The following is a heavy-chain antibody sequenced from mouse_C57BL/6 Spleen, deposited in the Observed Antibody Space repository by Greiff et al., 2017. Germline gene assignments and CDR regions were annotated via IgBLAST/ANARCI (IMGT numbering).Heavy chain of an antibody. CDR2: ISDGGSYT. J-gene: IGHJ3*01. CDR1: GFTFSSYA. Sequence: EVQLVESGGGLVKPGGSLKLSCAASGFTFSSYAMSWVRQTPEKRLEWVATISDGGSYTYYPDNVKGRFTISRDNAKNNRYLQMSHLKSEDTAMYYCASHNTAWFAYWGQGTLVTVSA. D-gene: IGHD1-3*01. CDR3: ASHNTAWFAY. V-gene: IGHV5-4*01.